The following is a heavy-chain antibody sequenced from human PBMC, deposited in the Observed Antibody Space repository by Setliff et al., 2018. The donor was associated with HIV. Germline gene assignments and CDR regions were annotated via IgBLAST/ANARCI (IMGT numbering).Heavy chain of an antibody. CDR3: ARDRTQYYDSSGYTDY. V-gene: IGHV1-18*01. Sequence: ASVKVSCKASGYSFTTYAISWVRQAPGQGLEWMGWISAYNGNTLYAQKFQGRVTMTTDTSTSTAYMDLRSLRPDDTAVYYCARDRTQYYDSSGYTDYWGQGTLVTVSS. D-gene: IGHD3-22*01. CDR2: ISAYNGNT. CDR1: GYSFTTYA. J-gene: IGHJ4*02.